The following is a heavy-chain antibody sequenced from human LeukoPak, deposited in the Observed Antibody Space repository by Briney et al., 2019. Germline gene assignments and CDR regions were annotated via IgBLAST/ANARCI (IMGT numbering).Heavy chain of an antibody. V-gene: IGHV1-18*01. CDR2: ISAYNGNT. CDR3: ARDCSSTSCYWTNYYYYYGMDV. D-gene: IGHD2-2*01. CDR1: GYTFTSYG. J-gene: IGHJ6*02. Sequence: GASVKVSCMASGYTFTSYGISWVRQAPGQGLEWMGWISAYNGNTNYAQKLQGRVTMTTDTSTSTAYMELRSLRSDDTAVYYCARDCSSTSCYWTNYYYYYGMDVWGQGTTVTVS.